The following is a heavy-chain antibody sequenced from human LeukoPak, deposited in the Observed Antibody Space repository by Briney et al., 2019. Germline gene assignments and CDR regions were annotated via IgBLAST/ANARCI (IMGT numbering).Heavy chain of an antibody. CDR2: IFHSGDT. Sequence: SETLSLTCSVSGDSVNNYYWSWIRQPPGKGLEWIAYIFHSGDTNYNPSLKSRATISLDTSKNQFSLTLTSVTAADTAVYYCARDLNSSGWLDAFDIWGQGTMVTVSS. CDR3: ARDLNSSGWLDAFDI. J-gene: IGHJ3*02. CDR1: GDSVNNYY. D-gene: IGHD6-19*01. V-gene: IGHV4-59*02.